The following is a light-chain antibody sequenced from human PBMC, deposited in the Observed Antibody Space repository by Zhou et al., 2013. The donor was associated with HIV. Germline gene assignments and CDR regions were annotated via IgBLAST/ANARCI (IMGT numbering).Light chain of an antibody. J-gene: IGKJ2*01. CDR3: EQFHDWPPT. V-gene: IGKV3-15*01. CDR1: QSVDSY. Sequence: EIVLTQSPATLSLSPGERATLSCRASQSVDSYLAWYQQKPGQAPRLLIYGASTRATGIPARFTGSGSGTEFTLTISSLQSEDFAVYYCEQFHDWPPTFGQGTKLEI. CDR2: GAS.